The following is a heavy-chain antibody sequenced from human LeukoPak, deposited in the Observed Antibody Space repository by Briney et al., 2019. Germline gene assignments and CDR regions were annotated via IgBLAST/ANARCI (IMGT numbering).Heavy chain of an antibody. CDR3: TRVEDWFGYEPYYFDY. CDR2: IRSKAYGGTT. V-gene: IGHV3-49*03. J-gene: IGHJ4*02. D-gene: IGHD3/OR15-3a*01. CDR1: GFTFGDYA. Sequence: PGGSLRLSCTASGFTFGDYAMSWFRQAPGKGLEWVGFIRSKAYGGTTEYAASVKGRFTISRDDSKSIAYLQMNSLKTEDTAVYYCTRVEDWFGYEPYYFDYWGQGTLVTVSS.